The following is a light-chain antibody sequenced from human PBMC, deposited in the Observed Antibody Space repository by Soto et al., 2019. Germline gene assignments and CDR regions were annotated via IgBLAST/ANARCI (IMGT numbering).Light chain of an antibody. CDR3: QQSYSTPIT. J-gene: IGKJ5*01. V-gene: IGKV1-39*01. CDR2: AAS. CDR1: QSISSY. Sequence: DNQLTQSPSSLSASVGDRLAITSRASQSISSYLNWYQQKPGKAPKLLIYAASSLQSGVPSRFSGSGSGTDFTLTISSLQPEDFATYYCQQSYSTPITFGQGTRLDIK.